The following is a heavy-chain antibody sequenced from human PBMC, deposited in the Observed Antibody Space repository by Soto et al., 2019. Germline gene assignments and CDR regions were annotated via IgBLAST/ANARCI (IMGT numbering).Heavy chain of an antibody. D-gene: IGHD5-12*01. CDR1: GFTFSSYA. J-gene: IGHJ4*02. CDR3: AKDNRRGRYSGYDRPFDY. Sequence: GSLRLSCAASGFTFSSYAMSWVRQAPGKGLEWVSAISGSGGSTYYADSVKGRFTISRDNSKNTLYLQMNSLRAEDTAVYYCAKDNRRGRYSGYDRPFDYWGQGTLVTVSS. CDR2: ISGSGGST. V-gene: IGHV3-23*01.